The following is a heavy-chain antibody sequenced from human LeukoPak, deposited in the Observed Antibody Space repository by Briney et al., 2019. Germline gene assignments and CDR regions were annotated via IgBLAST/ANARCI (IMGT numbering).Heavy chain of an antibody. CDR1: GGSFSGYY. Sequence: SETLSLTCAVYGGSFSGYYWSWIRQPPGKGLEWIGEINHSGSTNYNPSLKSRVTISVDTSKNQFSLKLSSVTAADTAVYYCAARQNRLFDYWGQGTLVTVSS. CDR2: INHSGST. V-gene: IGHV4-34*01. J-gene: IGHJ4*02. CDR3: AARQNRLFDY. D-gene: IGHD2/OR15-2a*01.